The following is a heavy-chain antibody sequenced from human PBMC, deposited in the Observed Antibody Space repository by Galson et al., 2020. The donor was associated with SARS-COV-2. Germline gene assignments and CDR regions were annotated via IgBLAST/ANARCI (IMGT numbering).Heavy chain of an antibody. V-gene: IGHV4-34*01. CDR1: GGSFSGYY. CDR2: INHSGST. CDR3: AREVLGGPEHSRNDY. Sequence: SETLSLTCAVYGGSFSGYYWSWIRQPPGKGLEWIGEINHSGSTNYNPSLKSRVTISVDTSKNQFSLKLSSVTAADTAVYYCAREVLGGPEHSRNDYWGQGTLVTVSS. J-gene: IGHJ4*02. D-gene: IGHD3-22*01.